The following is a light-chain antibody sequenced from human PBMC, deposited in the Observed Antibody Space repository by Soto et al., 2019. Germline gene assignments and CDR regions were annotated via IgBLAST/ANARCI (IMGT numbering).Light chain of an antibody. CDR1: QSVSNSY. J-gene: IGKJ4*01. V-gene: IGKV3-20*01. Sequence: EIVLTQSPGTLCLSPGERATLSCRASQSVSNSYVAWYQQKPGQAPRLLIHDASSRATGIPDRFSGSGSGTDFTLTISRLEPEDFAVYYCQQYGSSPLTFGGGTKVEIK. CDR2: DAS. CDR3: QQYGSSPLT.